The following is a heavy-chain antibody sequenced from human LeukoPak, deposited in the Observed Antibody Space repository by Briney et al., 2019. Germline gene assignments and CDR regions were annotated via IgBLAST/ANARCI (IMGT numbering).Heavy chain of an antibody. CDR1: GFTFDDYA. D-gene: IGHD5-12*01. V-gene: IGHV3-9*01. CDR3: AKSLYSGYDYRPLPDY. CDR2: ISWNSGSI. Sequence: GGSLRLSCAASGFTFDDYAMHWVRQAPGKGLEWVSGISWNSGSIGYADSVKGRFTTSRDNAKNSLYLQMNSLRAEDTALYYCAKSLYSGYDYRPLPDYWGQGTLVTVSS. J-gene: IGHJ4*02.